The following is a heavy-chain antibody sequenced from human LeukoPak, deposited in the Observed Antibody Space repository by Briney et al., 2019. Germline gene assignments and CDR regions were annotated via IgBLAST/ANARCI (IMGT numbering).Heavy chain of an antibody. J-gene: IGHJ1*01. D-gene: IGHD2-15*01. CDR1: GFTFSSYD. V-gene: IGHV3-48*04. CDR3: ASPGYCSGSICYSGYFQH. Sequence: PGGSLRLSCAASGFTFSSYDMHWVRQATGKGLEWVSYISAGGRTTFYADSVTGRFTISRDNAKNSLYLQMNSLRAEDTAVYYCASPGYCSGSICYSGYFQHWGQGTLVTVSS. CDR2: ISAGGRTT.